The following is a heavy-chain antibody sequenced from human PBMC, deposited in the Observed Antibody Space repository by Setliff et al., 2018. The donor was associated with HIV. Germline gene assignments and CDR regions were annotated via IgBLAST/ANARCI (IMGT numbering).Heavy chain of an antibody. V-gene: IGHV3-20*04. D-gene: IGHD6-6*01. CDR1: GFTFEDYG. J-gene: IGHJ4*02. CDR2: INWNGGST. Sequence: PGGSLRLSCAVSGFTFEDYGMSWVRQAPGKGLEWVSGINWNGGSTGYVDSVKGRFTISRDNAKNSLYLQMNSLRVEDTAVYYCAKEPKLGGIAAPFDYWGQGTLVTVSS. CDR3: AKEPKLGGIAAPFDY.